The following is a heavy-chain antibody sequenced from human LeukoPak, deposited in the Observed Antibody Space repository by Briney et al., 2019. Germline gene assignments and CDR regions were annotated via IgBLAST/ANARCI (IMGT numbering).Heavy chain of an antibody. CDR1: GYSISSVYY. J-gene: IGHJ4*02. V-gene: IGHV4-38-2*01. Sequence: SEAPSLTCAVSGYSISSVYYWGWIRRPPGKGLEWIGTIDHTGTTYYNPSLKSRVTMSVDTSKNQFSLNLNSVTAADTAFYYCARNGGYGKFDYWVQGTLVTVS. D-gene: IGHD1-26*01. CDR2: IDHTGTT. CDR3: ARNGGYGKFDY.